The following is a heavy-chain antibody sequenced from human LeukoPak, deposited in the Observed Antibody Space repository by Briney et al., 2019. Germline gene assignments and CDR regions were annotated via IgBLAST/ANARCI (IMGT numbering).Heavy chain of an antibody. J-gene: IGHJ4*02. Sequence: PSETLSLTCTVSGGSISSYYWSWIRQPPGKGLEWIGYIYYSGSTNYNPSLKSRVTISVDTSKNQFSLKLSSVTAADTAVYYCARIGGYSYGPNYSDYRGQGTLVTVSS. CDR2: IYYSGST. V-gene: IGHV4-59*08. CDR1: GGSISSYY. CDR3: ARIGGYSYGPNYSDY. D-gene: IGHD5-18*01.